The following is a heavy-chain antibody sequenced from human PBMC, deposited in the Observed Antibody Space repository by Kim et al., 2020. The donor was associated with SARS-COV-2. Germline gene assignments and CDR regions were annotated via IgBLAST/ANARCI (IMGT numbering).Heavy chain of an antibody. CDR2: IDWNSDTI. Sequence: GGSLRLSCAASGFTFDDYAMHWVRQVPGKGLEWVSGIDWNSDTIDYADSVKGRFTISRDNAKNSLHLQMNSLRPEDTALYYCTKAHSPSMVSFEYWGQGILVTVSS. J-gene: IGHJ4*02. V-gene: IGHV3-9*01. D-gene: IGHD3-10*01. CDR1: GFTFDDYA. CDR3: TKAHSPSMVSFEY.